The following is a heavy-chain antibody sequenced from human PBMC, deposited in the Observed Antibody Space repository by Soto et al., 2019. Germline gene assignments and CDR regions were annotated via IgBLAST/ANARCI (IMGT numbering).Heavy chain of an antibody. Sequence: QVHLVQSGAEVKKPGASVKVSCKGSGYTFTSYGINWVRQAPGQGLEWMGWISAHNGNTDYAQKLQGRVTVTRDTATSTANTELTSLRSDATDVDDCAGGRYGDYWGQGALVTVSS. J-gene: IGHJ4*02. CDR3: AGGRYGDY. D-gene: IGHD1-1*01. CDR2: ISAHNGNT. CDR1: GYTFTSYG. V-gene: IGHV1-18*01.